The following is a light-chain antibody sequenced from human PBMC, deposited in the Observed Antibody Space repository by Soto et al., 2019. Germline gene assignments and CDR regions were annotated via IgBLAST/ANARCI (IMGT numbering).Light chain of an antibody. CDR3: QQYSSSLLT. CDR2: GAS. CDR1: QSVSSSY. Sequence: EIVLTQSPGTLSLSPGERATLSCRASQSVSSSYLAWYQQKPGQAPRLVIYGASSRATGIPDRFSGSGSGTDFTRTISRLEPEDFAVYYCQQYSSSLLTFGQGTRLEIK. J-gene: IGKJ5*01. V-gene: IGKV3-20*01.